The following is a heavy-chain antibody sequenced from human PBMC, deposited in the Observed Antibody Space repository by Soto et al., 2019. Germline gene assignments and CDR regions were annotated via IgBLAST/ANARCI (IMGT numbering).Heavy chain of an antibody. CDR1: GGSISSSSYY. CDR3: ASQVYDYVWGSYGVRYFDY. J-gene: IGHJ4*02. Sequence: SETLSLTCTVSGGSISSSSYYWGWIRQPPGKGLEWIGSIYYSGSTYYNPSLKSRVTISVDTSKNQFSLKLSSVTAADTAVYYCASQVYDYVWGSYGVRYFDYWGRGTLVTVSS. V-gene: IGHV4-39*01. D-gene: IGHD3-16*01. CDR2: IYYSGST.